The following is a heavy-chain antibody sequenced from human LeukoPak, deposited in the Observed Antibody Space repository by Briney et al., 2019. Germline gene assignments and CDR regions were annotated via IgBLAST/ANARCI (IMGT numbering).Heavy chain of an antibody. CDR1: GGSFSGYY. J-gene: IGHJ5*02. CDR2: INHSGST. CDR3: ARGNTKRWLLTSKWVWFDP. V-gene: IGHV4-34*01. Sequence: SETLSLTCAVYGGSFSGYYWSWIRQPLGKGLEWIGEINHSGSTNYNPSLKSRVTISVDTSKNQFSLKLSSVTAADTAVYYCARGNTKRWLLTSKWVWFDPWGQGTLVTVSS. D-gene: IGHD4-23*01.